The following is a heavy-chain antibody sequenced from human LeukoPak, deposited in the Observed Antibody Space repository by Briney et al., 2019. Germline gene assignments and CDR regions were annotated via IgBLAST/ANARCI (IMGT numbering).Heavy chain of an antibody. J-gene: IGHJ4*02. CDR3: ARGIRYDYVSRFDY. Sequence: SETLSLTCTVSGGSISSSSYYWGWIRQPPGKGLEWIGSIYYSGSTYYNPSLKSRVTISVDTSKNQFSLKLSSVTAADTAVYYCARGIRYDYVSRFDYWGQGTLVTVSS. CDR2: IYYSGST. CDR1: GGSISSSSYY. V-gene: IGHV4-39*01. D-gene: IGHD3-16*01.